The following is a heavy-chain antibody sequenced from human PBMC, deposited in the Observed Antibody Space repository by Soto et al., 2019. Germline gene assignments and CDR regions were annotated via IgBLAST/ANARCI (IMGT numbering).Heavy chain of an antibody. CDR1: GFTFSGSW. D-gene: IGHD6-19*01. J-gene: IGHJ4*02. CDR3: VGGMGGWPF. CDR2: INTDGSFA. V-gene: IGHV3-74*01. Sequence: EVQLVESGGGLVQPGGSLRLSCAASGFTFSGSWMHWVRQTPGKGLVWVSHINTDGSFANYADSVQVRFTISRDNAKSTLYLQMSSLRADDTAVYFCVGGMGGWPFWGQGTLVTVSS.